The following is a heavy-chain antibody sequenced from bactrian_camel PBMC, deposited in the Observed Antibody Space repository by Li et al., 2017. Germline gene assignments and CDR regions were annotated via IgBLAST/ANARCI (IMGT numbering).Heavy chain of an antibody. Sequence: VQLVESGGGSVQAGGSLRLSCAGSAYTYSRACMGWFRQAPGKEREGVAAIGSGSTISTRTMYADSVLGRFTISRDNAKNTLYLQMNSLKPEDTAMYYCAIAVRIGVSLTKEEFGYWGQGTQVTVSS. CDR2: IGSGSTISTRT. CDR3: AIAVRIGVSLTKEEFGY. J-gene: IGHJ6*01. D-gene: IGHD5*01. V-gene: IGHV3S1*01. CDR1: AYTYSRAC.